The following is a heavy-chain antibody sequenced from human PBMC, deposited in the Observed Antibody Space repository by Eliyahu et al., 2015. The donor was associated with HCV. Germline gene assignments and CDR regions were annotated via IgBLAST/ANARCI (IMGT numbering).Heavy chain of an antibody. CDR2: IFYSGST. J-gene: IGHJ2*01. CDR3: ARQNIGGGTFLRSFSWYFDL. Sequence: QLQLQLSGPGLGKPSETLSLTCTVSGGSISSSDYYWGWIRQPPGKGLEWIGSIFYSGSTYYNPSLKSRVTISVDTSKNLFSLRLTSVTAADTAVYYCARQNIGGGTFLRSFSWYFDLWGRGTLVTVSS. CDR1: GGSISSSDYY. D-gene: IGHD2-15*01. V-gene: IGHV4-39*01.